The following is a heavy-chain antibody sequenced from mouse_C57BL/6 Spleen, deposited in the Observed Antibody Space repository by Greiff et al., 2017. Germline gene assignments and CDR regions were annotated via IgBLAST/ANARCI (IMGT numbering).Heavy chain of an antibody. D-gene: IGHD2-5*01. J-gene: IGHJ3*01. CDR3: ARSAGSNCVGFAY. Sequence: QVQLQQPGAGLVKPGASVKMSCTASGYTFTSYWITWVQQRPGQGLEWIAAIYPGSGSTNYTENFKSPATLSVDTSSSTAYMQLSSLRSEDSAVYDCARSAGSNCVGFAYWGQGTLVTVSA. CDR2: IYPGSGST. CDR1: GYTFTSYW. V-gene: IGHV1-55*01.